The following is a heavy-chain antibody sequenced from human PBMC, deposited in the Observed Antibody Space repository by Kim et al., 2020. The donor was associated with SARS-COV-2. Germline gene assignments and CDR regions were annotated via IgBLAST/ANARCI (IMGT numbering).Heavy chain of an antibody. J-gene: IGHJ4*02. CDR1: GFTFRSHA. CDR3: ARDKADGGNNYGFAN. CDR2: VASDGSRK. Sequence: GGSLRLSCAASGFTFRSHAFHGVRQGPGRGLEWLAVVASDGSRKYFAISVKGRFTISRDNSKNTLFLQMNSPRPADTSVYYCARDKADGGNNYGFANWGQGTLVAVSS. V-gene: IGHV3-30-3*01. D-gene: IGHD4-17*01.